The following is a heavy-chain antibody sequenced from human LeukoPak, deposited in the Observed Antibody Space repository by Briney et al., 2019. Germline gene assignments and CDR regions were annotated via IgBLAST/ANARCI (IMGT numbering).Heavy chain of an antibody. Sequence: SETLSLTCAVCGGSFSGYYWSWIRQPPGKGLEWIGEINHSGSTNYNPSLKSRVTISVDTSKNQFSLKLSSVTAADTAVYYCARGRSGSYRNFDYWGQGTLVTVSS. D-gene: IGHD1-26*01. CDR2: INHSGST. V-gene: IGHV4-34*01. CDR1: GGSFSGYY. J-gene: IGHJ4*02. CDR3: ARGRSGSYRNFDY.